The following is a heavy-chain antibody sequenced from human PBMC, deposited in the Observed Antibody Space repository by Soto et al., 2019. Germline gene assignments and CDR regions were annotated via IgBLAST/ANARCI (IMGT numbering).Heavy chain of an antibody. V-gene: IGHV4-59*06. D-gene: IGHD2-2*01. J-gene: IGHJ6*02. CDR3: ARDSCSSTSCYETPYYYYGMDV. CDR2: IYYSGST. Sequence: SETLSLTCTVSGGSISSYYLDWIRQPPGKGLEWVGYIYYSGSTYYNPSLKSRVTISVDTSKNQFSLKLSSVTAADTAVYYCARDSCSSTSCYETPYYYYGMDVWGQGTTVTVSS. CDR1: GGSISSYY.